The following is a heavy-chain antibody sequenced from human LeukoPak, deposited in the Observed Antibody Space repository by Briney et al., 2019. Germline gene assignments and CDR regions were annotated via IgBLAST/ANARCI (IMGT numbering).Heavy chain of an antibody. V-gene: IGHV3-23*01. CDR1: GFTFSSYA. CDR3: AREVDTAMVTGPYFDY. CDR2: ISGSGGST. J-gene: IGHJ4*02. Sequence: GGSLRLSCAASGFTFSSYAMSWVRQAPGKGLEWVSAISGSGGSTYYADSVKGRFTISRDNSKNTLYLQMNSLRAEDTAVYYCAREVDTAMVTGPYFDYWGQGTLVTVSS. D-gene: IGHD5-18*01.